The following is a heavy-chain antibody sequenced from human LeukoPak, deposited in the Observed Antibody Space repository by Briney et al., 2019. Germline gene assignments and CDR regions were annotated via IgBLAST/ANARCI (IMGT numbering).Heavy chain of an antibody. D-gene: IGHD6-13*01. CDR1: GGSISRYY. CDR2: IYSSGGST. Sequence: PSETLSLTCIVSGGSISRYYWSWIRQPAGKGREWIGRIYSSGGSTNYNPSLKSRVTMSADTSKNQLSLNLRSVTAADTAVYYCARGSASAERWGQGTLVTVSS. J-gene: IGHJ4*02. CDR3: ARGSASAER. V-gene: IGHV4-4*07.